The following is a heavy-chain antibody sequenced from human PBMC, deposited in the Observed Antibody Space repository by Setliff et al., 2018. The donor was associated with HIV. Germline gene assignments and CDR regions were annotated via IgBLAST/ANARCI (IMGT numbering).Heavy chain of an antibody. Sequence: KASETLSLTCTVTGGYITSGDYNWSWVRQSAGKGLEWIGRMHTSGRTWYNPSLKSRVTISLDTSKNQFSLKLTSVTAADTAVYYCARDDSGYYYYMDVWGKGTSVTVSS. J-gene: IGHJ6*03. CDR2: MHTSGRT. CDR1: GGYITSGDYN. V-gene: IGHV4-61*02. CDR3: ARDDSGYYYYMDV. D-gene: IGHD1-26*01.